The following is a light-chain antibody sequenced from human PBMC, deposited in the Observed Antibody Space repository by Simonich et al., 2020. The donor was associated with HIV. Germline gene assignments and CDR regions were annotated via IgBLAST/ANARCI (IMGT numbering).Light chain of an antibody. CDR2: WAS. Sequence: DIVMTQSPDSLAVSLGERATINCKSSQRVLYSSDNKNYLACDQLKPGQPPKLLIYWASTRQSGVPERFSGTGSGTDFTLTISSLQAEDVAVYYCQQYYSSPYTFGQGTKMEIK. CDR3: QQYYSSPYT. V-gene: IGKV4-1*01. J-gene: IGKJ2*01. CDR1: QRVLYSSDNKNY.